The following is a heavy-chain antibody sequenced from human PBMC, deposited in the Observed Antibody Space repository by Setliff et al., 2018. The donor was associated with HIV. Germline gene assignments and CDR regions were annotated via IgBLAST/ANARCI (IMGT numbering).Heavy chain of an antibody. Sequence: SETLSLTCAVYGGSFSGYYWSWIRQPPGKGLEWIGEINHSGSTNYNPSLKSRVTISVDTSKNQFSLKLSSVTAADTAVYYCARDSELGLNYHYGMDVWGQGTTVTVSS. V-gene: IGHV4-34*01. CDR2: INHSGST. D-gene: IGHD1-26*01. CDR1: GGSFSGYY. CDR3: ARDSELGLNYHYGMDV. J-gene: IGHJ6*02.